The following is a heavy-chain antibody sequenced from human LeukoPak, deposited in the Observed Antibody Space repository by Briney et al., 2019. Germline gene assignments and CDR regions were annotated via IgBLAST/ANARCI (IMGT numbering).Heavy chain of an antibody. J-gene: IGHJ4*02. Sequence: GGSLRVSCAASGFTFSSYAMSWVRQAPGNGLEWVSAISGSGGSTYYADSVKGRFTISRDNSKNTLYLQMNSLRAEDTAVYYCAKRYDSSGFDYWGQGTLVTVSS. CDR1: GFTFSSYA. CDR3: AKRYDSSGFDY. D-gene: IGHD3-22*01. CDR2: ISGSGGST. V-gene: IGHV3-23*01.